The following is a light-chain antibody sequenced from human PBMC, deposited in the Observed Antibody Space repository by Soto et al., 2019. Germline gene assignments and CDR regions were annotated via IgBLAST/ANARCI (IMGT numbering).Light chain of an antibody. V-gene: IGLV3-21*02. Sequence: SYELTQPPSVSVAPGQTARITCGGNNIGSNSVHWYQQKPCQAPVLVVYDDSDRPSGIPERFSGSNSGNTATLTISRVEAGDEADYYCQVWDSSSDHPVFGGGTKVTVL. J-gene: IGLJ3*02. CDR2: DDS. CDR3: QVWDSSSDHPV. CDR1: NIGSNS.